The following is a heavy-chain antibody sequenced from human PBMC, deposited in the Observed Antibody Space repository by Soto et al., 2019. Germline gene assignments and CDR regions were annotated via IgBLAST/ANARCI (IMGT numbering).Heavy chain of an antibody. D-gene: IGHD3-16*01. Sequence: EVQLVESGGGLVQPGGSLRLSCAGYEVSFSRYWLHWFRQDPGNCLVWVSSINADGTNTQYADSVRGRFTVSRDNAKNTVYLQMISLRSEDTAVYYCAKDLRWGQRDYWGQGTLVVVSS. V-gene: IGHV3-74*03. CDR1: EVSFSRYW. CDR3: AKDLRWGQRDY. J-gene: IGHJ4*02. CDR2: INADGTNT.